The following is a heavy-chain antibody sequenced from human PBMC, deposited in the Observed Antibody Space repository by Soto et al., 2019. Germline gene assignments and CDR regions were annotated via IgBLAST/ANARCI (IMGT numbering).Heavy chain of an antibody. J-gene: IGHJ3*02. V-gene: IGHV4-59*12. D-gene: IGHD1-1*01. CDR3: ARVERGTATTVVDAFDI. CDR2: IYYSGGT. Sequence: SETLSLTCTVSGGSISSYYWRWIRQPPGKGLEWIGYIYYSGGTHFNPSLKSRVTISVDTSKNQFSLKMSSVTAADTALYYCARVERGTATTVVDAFDIWGPGTMVTVSS. CDR1: GGSISSYY.